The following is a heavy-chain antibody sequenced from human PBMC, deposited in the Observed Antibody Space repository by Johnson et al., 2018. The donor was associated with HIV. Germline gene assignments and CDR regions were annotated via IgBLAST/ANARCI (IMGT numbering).Heavy chain of an antibody. D-gene: IGHD6-13*01. CDR3: ARDKYPPTAAAGTDAFDI. J-gene: IGHJ3*02. Sequence: QVQLVESGRGVVQPGRSLRLSCAASGFTFSSYAMHWVRQAPGKGLEWVAVISYDGSNKYYADSVKGRFTISRDNSKNTLYLQMNSLRAEDTAVYYCARDKYPPTAAAGTDAFDIWGQGTMVTVSS. CDR2: ISYDGSNK. CDR1: GFTFSSYA. V-gene: IGHV3-30-3*01.